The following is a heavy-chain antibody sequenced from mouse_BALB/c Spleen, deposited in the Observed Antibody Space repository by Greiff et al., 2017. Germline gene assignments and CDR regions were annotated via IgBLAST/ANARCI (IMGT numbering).Heavy chain of an antibody. D-gene: IGHD1-1*01. J-gene: IGHJ1*01. CDR1: GFTFSNYW. CDR3: TRPAYGSSYGYFDV. CDR2: IRLKSNNYAT. V-gene: IGHV6-6*02. Sequence: EGMLVESGGGLVQPGGSMKLSCVASGFTFSNYWMNWVRQSPEKGLEWVAEIRLKSNNYATHYAESVKGRFTISRDDSKSSVYLQMNNLRAEDTGIYYCTRPAYGSSYGYFDVWGAGTTVTVSS.